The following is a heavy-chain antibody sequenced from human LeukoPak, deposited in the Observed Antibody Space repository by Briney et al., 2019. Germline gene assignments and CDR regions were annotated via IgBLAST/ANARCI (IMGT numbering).Heavy chain of an antibody. CDR1: GGSISSSSYY. Sequence: PSETLSLTCTVSGGSISSSSYYWGWIRQPPGKGLEWIGSIYYSGSTYYNPSLKSRVTISVDTSKNQFSLKLSSVTAADTAVYYCARANYGDIIYYYYYMDVWGKGTTVTVSS. V-gene: IGHV4-39*07. CDR3: ARANYGDIIYYYYYMDV. CDR2: IYYSGST. J-gene: IGHJ6*03. D-gene: IGHD4-17*01.